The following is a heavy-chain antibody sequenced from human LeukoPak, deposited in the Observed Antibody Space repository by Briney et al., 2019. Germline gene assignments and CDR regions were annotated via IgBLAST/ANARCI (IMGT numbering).Heavy chain of an antibody. CDR1: GFTFSTYD. J-gene: IGHJ4*02. Sequence: GGSLRLSCAASGFTFSTYDMSWVRQAPGRGLEWVSALTGSGGITYYADSVKGRFTISRDISKNTLYLQMNSLRAEDTAVYYCARRTSCDYWGQGALVTVSS. V-gene: IGHV3-23*01. CDR3: ARRTSCDY. CDR2: LTGSGGIT.